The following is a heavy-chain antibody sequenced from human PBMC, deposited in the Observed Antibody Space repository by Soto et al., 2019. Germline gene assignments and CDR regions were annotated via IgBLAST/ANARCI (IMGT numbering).Heavy chain of an antibody. D-gene: IGHD6-19*01. CDR1: GFTFSSYG. V-gene: IGHV3-30*03. Sequence: QVQLVESGGGVVQPGRSLRLSCAASGFTFSSYGMHWVRQAPGKGLEWVAVISYDGSNKYYADYVKGRFTISRDNSKNTLYLQMNSLRAEDTAVYYCARASSGWSYSFDYWGQGTLVTVSS. J-gene: IGHJ4*02. CDR3: ARASSGWSYSFDY. CDR2: ISYDGSNK.